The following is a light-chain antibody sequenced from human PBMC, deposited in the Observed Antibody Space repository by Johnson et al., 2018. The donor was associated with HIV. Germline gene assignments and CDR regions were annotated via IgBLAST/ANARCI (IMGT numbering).Light chain of an antibody. J-gene: IGLJ1*01. V-gene: IGLV1-51*01. CDR2: DSD. Sequence: QSVLTQPPSVSAAPGQKVTISCSGSSSNIGNNYVSWYQQLPGTAPKLLIYDSDKRPSGVPDRFSGSKSGTSATLVITGLQTGDEADYYCGTWDSSLSAVFGTGTKVTVL. CDR3: GTWDSSLSAV. CDR1: SSNIGNNY.